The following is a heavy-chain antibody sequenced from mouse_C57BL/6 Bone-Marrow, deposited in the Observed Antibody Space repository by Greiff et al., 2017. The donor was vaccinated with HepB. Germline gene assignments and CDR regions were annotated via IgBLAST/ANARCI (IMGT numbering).Heavy chain of an antibody. V-gene: IGHV1-42*01. J-gene: IGHJ2*01. CDR1: GYSFTGYY. D-gene: IGHD1-1*01. Sequence: VQLQQSGPELVKPGASVKISCKASGYSFTGYYMNWVKQSPEKSLEWIGEINPSTGGTTYNQKFKAKATLTVDKSSSTAYMQLKSLTSEDSAVYYCARGGYGSGDYWGQGTTLTVSS. CDR3: ARGGYGSGDY. CDR2: INPSTGGT.